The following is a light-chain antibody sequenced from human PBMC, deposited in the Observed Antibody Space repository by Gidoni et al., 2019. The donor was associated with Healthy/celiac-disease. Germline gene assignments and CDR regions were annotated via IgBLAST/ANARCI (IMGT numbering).Light chain of an antibody. Sequence: QSVLSQPPSVSPAPGQTVTISCSGSSSNIGNNYESWYQQLPGTAPKLLIYDNNNRPSGIPDRFPVSESGTSATLGITGLQTGAEADYYCGTWDSSLSAGVFGGGTKLTVL. J-gene: IGLJ3*02. V-gene: IGLV1-51*01. CDR1: SSNIGNNY. CDR2: DNN. CDR3: GTWDSSLSAGV.